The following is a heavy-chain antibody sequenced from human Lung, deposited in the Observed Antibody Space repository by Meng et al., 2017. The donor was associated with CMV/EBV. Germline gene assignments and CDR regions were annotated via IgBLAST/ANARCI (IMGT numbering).Heavy chain of an antibody. CDR3: ASFPPPGKQWLVTDY. D-gene: IGHD6-19*01. CDR1: GGSISSSNW. J-gene: IGHJ4*02. V-gene: IGHV4-4*02. CDR2: IYHSGST. Sequence: QVQLQESGPGRLKPWGTLSLTCAVSGGSISSSNWWSWVRQPPGKGLEWIGEIYHSGSTNYNPSLKSRVTISVDKSKNQFSLKLGSVTAADTAVYYCASFPPPGKQWLVTDYWGQGTLVTVSS.